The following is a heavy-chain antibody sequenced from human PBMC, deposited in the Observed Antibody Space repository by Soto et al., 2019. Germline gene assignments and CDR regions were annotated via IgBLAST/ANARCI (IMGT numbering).Heavy chain of an antibody. V-gene: IGHV4-39*01. J-gene: IGHJ6*02. D-gene: IGHD3-22*01. CDR2: VYYGGST. Sequence: SETLSLTCTVSGGSISSSSYYWGWIRQPPGKGLEWIGNVYYGGSTYYNPSLKSRVTISVETSKTQFSLKLSSVTAADTAVYYCAGGDYYHSSGYYFYYYTMDVWGQGTTVTVSS. CDR3: AGGDYYHSSGYYFYYYTMDV. CDR1: GGSISSSSYY.